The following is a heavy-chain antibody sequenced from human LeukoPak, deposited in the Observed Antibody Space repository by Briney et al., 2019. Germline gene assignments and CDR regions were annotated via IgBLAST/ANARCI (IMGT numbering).Heavy chain of an antibody. CDR1: GYSFTSYW. V-gene: IGHV5-51*01. J-gene: IGHJ5*02. D-gene: IGHD3-22*01. Sequence: GESLKISCKDSGYSFTSYWIDWVRQMPGKGLEWMGIIYPGGSDTRYSPSFQGQVTISADKSISTAYLQWSSLKASDTAMYYCARQELTMIEGGFDPWGQGTLVSVSS. CDR2: IYPGGSDT. CDR3: ARQELTMIEGGFDP.